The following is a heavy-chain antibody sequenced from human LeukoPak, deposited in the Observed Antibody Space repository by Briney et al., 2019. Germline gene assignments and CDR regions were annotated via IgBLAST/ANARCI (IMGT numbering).Heavy chain of an antibody. CDR3: TRGWDY. Sequence: ASVKVSCKASGYSITASDINWVRQGTGQGHEWMGWMNPDSGDTGYAQKFQGRLTITRHTSINTAYMELSGLTSDDTAVYYCTRGWDYWGQGTLVTVSS. J-gene: IGHJ4*02. CDR1: GYSITASD. V-gene: IGHV1-8*03. CDR2: MNPDSGDT.